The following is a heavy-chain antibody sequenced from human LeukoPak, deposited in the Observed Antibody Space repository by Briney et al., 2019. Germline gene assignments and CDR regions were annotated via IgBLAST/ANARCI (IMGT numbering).Heavy chain of an antibody. CDR1: GFTFSSYE. J-gene: IGHJ4*02. V-gene: IGHV3-48*03. D-gene: IGHD5-12*01. CDR2: ISSSGSTI. CDR3: ARGLYSGYDSSLDY. Sequence: GGSLRLSCAASGFTFSSYEMNWVRQAPGKGLEWVSYISSSGSTIYYADSVKGRFTISRDNAKNSLYLQMNSLRAEDTAVYYCARGLYSGYDSSLDYWGQGTLVTVSS.